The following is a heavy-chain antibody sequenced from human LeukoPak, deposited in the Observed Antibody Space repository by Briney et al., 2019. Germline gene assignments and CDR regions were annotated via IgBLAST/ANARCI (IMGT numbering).Heavy chain of an antibody. V-gene: IGHV1-8*01. CDR1: GYSFASYG. CDR2: MKPNSGNT. CDR3: ARALRRVEQQLILYYFDY. Sequence: EASVEVSCQAFGYSFASYGIIWVRQAPGHGPEWMGLMKPNSGNTGYAQKFKGRVTMTRNTSISIAYMELSSLRSEDTAVYYCARALRRVEQQLILYYFDYWGQGTLVTVSS. D-gene: IGHD6-13*01. J-gene: IGHJ4*02.